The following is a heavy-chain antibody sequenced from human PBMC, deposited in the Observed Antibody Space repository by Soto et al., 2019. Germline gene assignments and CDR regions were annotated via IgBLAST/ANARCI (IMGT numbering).Heavy chain of an antibody. J-gene: IGHJ3*02. CDR2: IVPLFGTT. CDR1: GGTFSSYT. Sequence: QVQLVQSGAEVKKPGSSVKVSCKASGGTFSSYTFSWVRQAPGQGLEWMGGIVPLFGTTNDAKIFQGRVTISADGSTSTGYRELSSLRSEVSTMYYCARDGDVTSSRPRGDVDSWGQGTVITVSS. CDR3: ARDGDVTSSRPRGDVDS. D-gene: IGHD6-6*01. V-gene: IGHV1-69*01.